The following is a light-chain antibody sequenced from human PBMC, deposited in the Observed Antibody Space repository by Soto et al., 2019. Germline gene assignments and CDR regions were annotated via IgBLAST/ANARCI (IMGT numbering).Light chain of an antibody. CDR3: WQYNNSPPWT. J-gene: IGKJ1*01. Sequence: EIVMTHSPATLSVSPGERATLSCRASQSVSSNLAWYQQKPGQAPRLLIYGASTRATGIPTRFSGSGSGTEFSLTISSMQSEDVVVCYCWQYNNSPPWTFGQGTKVEIK. V-gene: IGKV3-15*01. CDR1: QSVSSN. CDR2: GAS.